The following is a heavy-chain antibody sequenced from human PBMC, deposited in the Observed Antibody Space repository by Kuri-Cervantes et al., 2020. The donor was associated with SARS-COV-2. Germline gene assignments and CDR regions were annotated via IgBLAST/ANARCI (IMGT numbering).Heavy chain of an antibody. CDR3: AKDLGVPAAIEMFYYYYGMDV. CDR2: ISYDGSNK. J-gene: IGHJ6*02. CDR1: GLTFSSYG. V-gene: IGHV3-30*18. Sequence: GGSLRLSCAASGLTFSSYGMHWVRQAPGKGLEWVAVISYDGSNKYYADSVKGRFTISRDNSKNTLYLQMNSLRAEDTAVYYCAKDLGVPAAIEMFYYYYGMDVRGQGTTVTVSS. D-gene: IGHD2-2*01.